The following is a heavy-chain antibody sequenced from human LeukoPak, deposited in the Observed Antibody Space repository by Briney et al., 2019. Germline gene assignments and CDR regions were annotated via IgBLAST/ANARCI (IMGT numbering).Heavy chain of an antibody. CDR2: IRANNGNT. CDR1: AYTFTSYG. D-gene: IGHD6-13*01. CDR3: AREGDSAAGSFDY. J-gene: IGHJ4*02. Sequence: GAGVTVTCKASAYTFTSYGISWVRQPQAPGLEWMGWIRANNGNTNYTQKHQGRVTMTTDTSTSTAYIKLRSLRSDDTGVYYCAREGDSAAGSFDYWGQGTLVTVSS. V-gene: IGHV1-18*01.